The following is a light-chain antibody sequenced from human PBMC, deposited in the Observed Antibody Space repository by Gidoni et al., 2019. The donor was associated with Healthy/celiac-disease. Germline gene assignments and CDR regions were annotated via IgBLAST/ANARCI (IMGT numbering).Light chain of an antibody. Sequence: QSVLTQPPSASGAPGQRVTISCTGSSSHIGAGYDVHSYQQLPGTAPKLLIYGNSNRPSGVPDRFSGSKSGTSASLAITGLQAEDEADYYCQSYDSSLSGSVVFGGGTKLTVL. J-gene: IGLJ2*01. CDR2: GNS. V-gene: IGLV1-40*01. CDR3: QSYDSSLSGSVV. CDR1: SSHIGAGYD.